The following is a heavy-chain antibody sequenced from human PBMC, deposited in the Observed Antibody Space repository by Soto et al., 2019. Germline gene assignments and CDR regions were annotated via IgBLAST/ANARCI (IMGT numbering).Heavy chain of an antibody. CDR1: GYTFSGYY. V-gene: IGHV1-2*02. D-gene: IGHD1-26*01. J-gene: IGHJ6*02. CDR2: VNPNSGDT. CDR3: ARDQEWELDYGMDV. Sequence: SVKVSCKAAGYTFSGYYLHWVRQAPGQGLEWMGWVNPNSGDTKYAQKFQGRVTMTRDTSISAAYMEMSRLRPDDTAVYYCARDQEWELDYGMDVWGQGTTVTVSS.